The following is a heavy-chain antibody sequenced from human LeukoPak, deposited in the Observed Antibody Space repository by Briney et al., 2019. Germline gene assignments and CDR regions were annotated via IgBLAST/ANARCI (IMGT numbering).Heavy chain of an antibody. CDR1: GGSISSGGYY. D-gene: IGHD2-2*01. CDR3: ARWWVIVVVPAVQRAFDI. V-gene: IGHV4-30-2*01. Sequence: SETLSLTCTVSGGSISSGGYYWSWIRQPPGKGLEWIGYIYHSGSTYYNPSLKSRVTISVDRSKNQFSLKLSSVTAADTAVYYCARWWVIVVVPAVQRAFDIWGQGTMVTVSS. J-gene: IGHJ3*02. CDR2: IYHSGST.